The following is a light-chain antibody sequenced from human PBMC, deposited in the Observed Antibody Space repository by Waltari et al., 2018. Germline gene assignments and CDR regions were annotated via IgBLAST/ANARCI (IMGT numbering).Light chain of an antibody. V-gene: IGLV2-14*03. CDR3: TSCSSDSTPLV. CDR1: SSDIGIYNY. J-gene: IGLJ1*01. Sequence: QSALTQPASVSGSLGQSITMSCTGTSSDIGIYNYVSWYQQPPGNAPKLLIYDVSHRPSGVSNRFSGSKSGNTASLTISGLQSEDEADYYCTSCSSDSTPLVFGTGTRVTV. CDR2: DVS.